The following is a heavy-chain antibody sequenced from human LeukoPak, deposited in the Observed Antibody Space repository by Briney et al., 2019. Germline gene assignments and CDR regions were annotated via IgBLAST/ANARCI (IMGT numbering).Heavy chain of an antibody. J-gene: IGHJ4*02. D-gene: IGHD6-19*01. CDR3: ARDPGAVAGTN. CDR1: GYSLSSGYY. Sequence: PSETLSLTCAVSGYSLSSGYYWGGIRPPPGKGVEWIGSISHSGKTYFNPSLKSRVTISVDTSKNQFSLKLSSVTAADTAVYYCARDPGAVAGTNWGQGTLVTVSS. V-gene: IGHV4-38-2*02. CDR2: ISHSGKT.